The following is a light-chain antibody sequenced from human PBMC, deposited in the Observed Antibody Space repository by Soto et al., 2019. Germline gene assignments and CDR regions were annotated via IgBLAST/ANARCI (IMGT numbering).Light chain of an antibody. J-gene: IGLJ1*01. V-gene: IGLV2-8*01. CDR1: SSDVGDNY. CDR2: EVT. Sequence: QSALAQPPSASGSPGQSVTISSTGTSSDVGDNYVSWYQQHLGKAPKLIIYEVTLRPSGVPDRFSGSKSGNTASLTVSGLQADDEADYYCGAYAGSNTFVFGTGTKVTVL. CDR3: GAYAGSNTFV.